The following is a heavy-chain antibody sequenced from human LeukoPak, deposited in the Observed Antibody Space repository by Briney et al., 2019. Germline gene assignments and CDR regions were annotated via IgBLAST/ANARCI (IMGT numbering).Heavy chain of an antibody. CDR1: GYTFTSYD. Sequence: ASVKVSCKASGYTFTSYDVNWVRQATGQGLEWMGWMNPNSGNTGYAQKFQGRITMTRNTSISTAYMELSSLTSEDTAVYYCARIAAAGNRRLSFWGQGTLVTVSS. CDR2: MNPNSGNT. J-gene: IGHJ4*02. D-gene: IGHD6-13*01. V-gene: IGHV1-8*01. CDR3: ARIAAAGNRRLSF.